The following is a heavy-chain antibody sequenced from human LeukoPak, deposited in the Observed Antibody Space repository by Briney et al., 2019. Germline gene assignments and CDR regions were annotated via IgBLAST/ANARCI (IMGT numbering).Heavy chain of an antibody. D-gene: IGHD3-22*01. CDR2: IKQDETEK. Sequence: PGGSLRLSCAASGFTFSTYWMSWLRQAPGKGLEWVANIKQDETEKYYVDSVKGRFTISRDNAKNSLYLQMNSLRVEDTAIYFCARDRSGEPYYYDSSGYQTWGQGTLVTVSS. CDR1: GFTFSTYW. J-gene: IGHJ5*02. V-gene: IGHV3-7*01. CDR3: ARDRSGEPYYYDSSGYQT.